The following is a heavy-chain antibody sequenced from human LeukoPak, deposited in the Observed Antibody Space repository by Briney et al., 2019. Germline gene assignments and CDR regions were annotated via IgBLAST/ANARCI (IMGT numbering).Heavy chain of an antibody. V-gene: IGHV4-59*01. D-gene: IGHD2-21*01. Sequence: SETMSLTCTVSGGPISSYYWSWIRRPSGKRLEWSGYLYFSGDTNCNPSLKSRVTMSVDMSKNRFSLRLSSVTAADTAVYYCARASGLAPAYYYFDYWGQGTLVTVSS. J-gene: IGHJ4*02. CDR3: ARASGLAPAYYYFDY. CDR2: LYFSGDT. CDR1: GGPISSYY.